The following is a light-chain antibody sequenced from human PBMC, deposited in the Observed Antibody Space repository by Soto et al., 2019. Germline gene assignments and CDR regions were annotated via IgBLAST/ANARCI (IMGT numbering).Light chain of an antibody. CDR2: GNS. CDR3: QSYDSSLSPWV. J-gene: IGLJ2*01. CDR1: SSNIGAGYD. V-gene: IGLV1-40*01. Sequence: QSVLTQPPSVSRAPGQRVTISCTGSSSNIGAGYDVHWYQQLPGTAPKLLIYGNSNRPSGVPDRFSGSKSGTSASLAITGLQAEDEADYYCQSYDSSLSPWVFGGGTKLTVL.